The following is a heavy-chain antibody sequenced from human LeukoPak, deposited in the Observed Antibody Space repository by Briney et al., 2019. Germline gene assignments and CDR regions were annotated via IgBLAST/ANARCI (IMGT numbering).Heavy chain of an antibody. CDR1: GFTFSNYE. J-gene: IGHJ4*02. D-gene: IGHD1-1*01. CDR3: GKLVGTGTTPTDY. V-gene: IGHV3-23*01. Sequence: PGGSLRLSCAASGFTFSNYEFNWVRQAPGKGLELVSVISASGRNRDYADSVKGRFTISRDNAENTLSLLMNSLRAEDTAIYYCGKLVGTGTTPTDYSGQGTLVTVSS. CDR2: ISASGRNR.